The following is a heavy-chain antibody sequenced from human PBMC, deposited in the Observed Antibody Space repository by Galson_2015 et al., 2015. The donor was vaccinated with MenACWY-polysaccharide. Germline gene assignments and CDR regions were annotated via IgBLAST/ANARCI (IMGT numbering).Heavy chain of an antibody. CDR2: ISYDGSNK. CDR3: ARGGKYYYDSSGYLNWFDP. V-gene: IGHV3-30-3*01. Sequence: SLRLSCAASGFTFSSYAMHWVRQAPGKGLEWVAVISYDGSNKYYADSVKGRFTISRDNSKNTLYLQMNSLRSEDTAVYYCARGGKYYYDSSGYLNWFDPWGQGTLVTVSS. D-gene: IGHD3-22*01. J-gene: IGHJ5*02. CDR1: GFTFSSYA.